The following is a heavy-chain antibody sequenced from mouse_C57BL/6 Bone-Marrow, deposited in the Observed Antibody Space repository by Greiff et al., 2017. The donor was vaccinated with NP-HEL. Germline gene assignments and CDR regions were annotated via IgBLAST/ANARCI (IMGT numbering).Heavy chain of an antibody. Sequence: QVQLQQPGAELVKPGASVKLSCKASGYTFTSYWMHWVKQRPGQGLEWIGMIYPNSGSTNYNEKFKSKATLTVDKSSSTAYMQLSSLTSEDSAGYYCGDDSNWYFDVWGTGTTVTVSS. CDR1: GYTFTSYW. CDR3: GDDSNWYFDV. CDR2: IYPNSGST. V-gene: IGHV1-64*01. D-gene: IGHD2-4*01. J-gene: IGHJ1*03.